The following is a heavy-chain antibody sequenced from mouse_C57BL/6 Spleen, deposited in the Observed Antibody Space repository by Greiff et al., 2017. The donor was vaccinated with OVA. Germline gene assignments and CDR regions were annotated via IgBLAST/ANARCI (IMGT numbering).Heavy chain of an antibody. CDR1: GFSLTSYG. CDR2: IWSGGST. V-gene: IGHV2-2*01. D-gene: IGHD2-4*01. J-gene: IGHJ1*03. Sequence: QVQLKESGPGLVQPSQSLSITCTVSGFSLTSYGVHWVRQSPGKGLEWLGVIWSGGSTDYNAAFISRLSISKDNSKSQVFFKMNSLQADDTAIYYCARKGYDYDGDWYFDVWGTGTTVTVSS. CDR3: ARKGYDYDGDWYFDV.